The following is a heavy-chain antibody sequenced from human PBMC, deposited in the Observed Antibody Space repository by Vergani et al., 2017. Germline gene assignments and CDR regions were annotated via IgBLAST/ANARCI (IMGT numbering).Heavy chain of an antibody. J-gene: IGHJ4*02. CDR2: ISGSGVSA. CDR1: GFSFNTYG. V-gene: IGHV3-NL1*01. D-gene: IGHD3-10*01. Sequence: QVQLVETGGGVVQPGGSLRLYCATSGFSFNTYGAHWVRQAPGKGLEWVSGISGSGVSAYYTDSVKGRFTISRDNSKNMLFLQMNNLRTDDTAIYYCAKQYFVSGNYLFDYWGQGTLVTVSS. CDR3: AKQYFVSGNYLFDY.